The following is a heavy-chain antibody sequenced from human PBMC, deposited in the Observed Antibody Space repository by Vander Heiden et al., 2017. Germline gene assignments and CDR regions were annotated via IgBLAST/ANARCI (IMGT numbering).Heavy chain of an antibody. V-gene: IGHV3-7*01. CDR1: GFTFTTYW. CDR2: IKQDGSEK. J-gene: IGHJ4*02. D-gene: IGHD3-16*01. CDR3: ARGLYNYAY. Sequence: EVQVVESGGGLVQPGGSLRLSCAASGFTFTTYWMTWVRQAPGKGLEWVANIKQDGSEKYYVDSVKGRFTLSRDNAKNSVYLQMNSLRAEDTAVYYCARGLYNYAYWGQGTLVTVSS.